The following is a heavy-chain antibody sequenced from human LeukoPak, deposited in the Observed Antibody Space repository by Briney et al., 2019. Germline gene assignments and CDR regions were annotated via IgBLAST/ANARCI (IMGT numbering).Heavy chain of an antibody. V-gene: IGHV4-39*01. CDR2: IYYRGST. CDR3: VRPTEQQLDAYDI. D-gene: IGHD6-13*01. Sequence: SETLSLTCTVSGDSISSNSYYWGWIRQPPGKGLEWIGSIYYRGSTYYNPSLKSRVTVSVDTSKNQFSLKLTSVTAADTAVYYCVRPTEQQLDAYDIWGQGKMVTVSS. CDR1: GDSISSNSYY. J-gene: IGHJ3*02.